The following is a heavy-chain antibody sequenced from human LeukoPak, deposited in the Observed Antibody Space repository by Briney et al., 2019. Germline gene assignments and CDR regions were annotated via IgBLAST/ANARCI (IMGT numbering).Heavy chain of an antibody. J-gene: IGHJ6*03. V-gene: IGHV1-46*01. CDR1: GYTFTSYY. CDR3: ARGPSITMVRGGQWYYYMDV. D-gene: IGHD3-10*01. CDR2: INPSGGST. Sequence: EASVKVSCKASGYTFTSYYIHWVRQAPGQGREWMGLINPSGGSTNYAQKFQGRVTMPRDTSTSTVYMELSSLRSEDTAVYYCARGPSITMVRGGQWYYYMDVWGKGTTVTISS.